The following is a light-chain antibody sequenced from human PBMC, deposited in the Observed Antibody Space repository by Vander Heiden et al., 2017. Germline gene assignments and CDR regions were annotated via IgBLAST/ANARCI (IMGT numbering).Light chain of an antibody. V-gene: IGKV2-28*01. CDR3: MQALQTPLT. CDR1: QSLLHSNGYNY. J-gene: IGKJ4*01. CDR2: LGS. Sequence: DIVMTQSPLSLPVTPGEPASISCRSSQSLLHSNGYNYLDWYLQKPGQSPQLLIYLGSNRASGVPDRFSGSGSGTDFTLKISRVEAEDVGVYYCMQALQTPLTFPGETKVGIK.